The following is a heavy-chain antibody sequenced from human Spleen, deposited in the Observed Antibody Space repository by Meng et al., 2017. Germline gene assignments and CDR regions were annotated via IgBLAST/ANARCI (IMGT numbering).Heavy chain of an antibody. J-gene: IGHJ4*02. Sequence: ASVKVSCKPSGYNFPDYYIHWVRRAPGQGLEWMGRINPKSGDTHYAQKFQARVTMTGDTSISTAYMELRSLTSDDTAVYYCARDGYDSSGKEIFHWGQGTLVTVSS. CDR1: GYNFPDYY. V-gene: IGHV1-2*06. CDR2: INPKSGDT. CDR3: ARDGYDSSGKEIFH. D-gene: IGHD3-22*01.